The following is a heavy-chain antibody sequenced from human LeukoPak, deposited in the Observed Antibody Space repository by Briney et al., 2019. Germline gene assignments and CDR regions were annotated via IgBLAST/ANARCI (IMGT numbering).Heavy chain of an antibody. V-gene: IGHV4-34*01. Sequence: SETLSLTCAVFGGSFSDHYWSWIRQPPGKGLEWIGEINDSGSTNYNPSLKSRVTISVDTSKNQFSLKLSSVTAADTAVYYCARRGYDILTGYYSSWGQGTLVTVSS. CDR1: GGSFSDHY. CDR3: ARRGYDILTGYYSS. J-gene: IGHJ5*02. CDR2: INDSGST. D-gene: IGHD3-9*01.